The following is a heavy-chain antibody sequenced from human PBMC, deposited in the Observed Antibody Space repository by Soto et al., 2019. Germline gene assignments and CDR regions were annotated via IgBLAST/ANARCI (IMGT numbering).Heavy chain of an antibody. CDR2: IYYSGST. J-gene: IGHJ5*02. CDR3: ARASGTTFSWFDP. Sequence: SWVRPHPGKCLEWIGYIYYSGSTYYNPSLKSRVTISVDTSKNQFSLKLSSVTAADTAVYYCARASGTTFSWFDPWGQGTLVTVSS. D-gene: IGHD1-7*01. V-gene: IGHV4-31*02.